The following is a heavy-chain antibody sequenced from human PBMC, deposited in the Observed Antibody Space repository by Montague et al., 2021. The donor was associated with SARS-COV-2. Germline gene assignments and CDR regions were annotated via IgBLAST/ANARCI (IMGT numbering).Heavy chain of an antibody. CDR3: ATQEDPSGWIPGPFDF. Sequence: TLSLTCTVSGGSISSSSYYWAWIRQPPGKGLEWIGSIYYRGSTYYNPSLKSRVFISVDTSKNQLSLTLTSVTAADTAAYYCATQEDPSGWIPGPFDFWGQGTLLSVSS. CDR2: IYYRGST. CDR1: GGSISSSSYY. J-gene: IGHJ4*02. V-gene: IGHV4-39*01. D-gene: IGHD6-19*01.